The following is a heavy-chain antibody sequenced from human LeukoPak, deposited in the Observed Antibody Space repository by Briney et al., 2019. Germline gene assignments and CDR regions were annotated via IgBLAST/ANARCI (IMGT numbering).Heavy chain of an antibody. CDR1: GFSISGGYY. V-gene: IGHV4-38-2*02. J-gene: IGHJ4*02. CDR3: ARERSGYSLFDY. Sequence: SETLSLTCTVSGFSISGGYYWGWIRPPPGKGLEGIGSIYHGGSTSYNPSLKSRVTISVDTSKNQLSLQLTSVTAADTAVYYCARERSGYSLFDYWGQGTLVTVSS. CDR2: IYHGGST. D-gene: IGHD3-22*01.